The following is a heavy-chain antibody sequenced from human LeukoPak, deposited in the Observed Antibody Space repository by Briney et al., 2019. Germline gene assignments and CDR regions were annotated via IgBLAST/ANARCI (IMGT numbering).Heavy chain of an antibody. Sequence: ASVKVSCKTSGYPFTAYEINWVRQAAGQGLEWMGWVHPNSGDTAYAQKFQGRVTMTRDTSISTAYMELSGLRSDDTAVYFCARGPRNDPWGQGTLVTVSS. CDR1: GYPFTAYE. CDR3: ARGPRNDP. V-gene: IGHV1-8*01. D-gene: IGHD1-14*01. J-gene: IGHJ5*02. CDR2: VHPNSGDT.